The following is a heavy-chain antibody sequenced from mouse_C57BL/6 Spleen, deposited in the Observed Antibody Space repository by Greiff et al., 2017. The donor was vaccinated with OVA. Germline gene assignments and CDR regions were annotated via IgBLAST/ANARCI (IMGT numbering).Heavy chain of an antibody. Sequence: QVQLKQPGAELVKPGASVKLSCKASGYTFTSYWMHWVKQRPGQGLEWIGMIHPNSGSTNYNEKFKSKATLTVDKSSSTAYMQLSSLTSADSAVYYCARWGYDYDGAMDYWGQGTSVTVSS. D-gene: IGHD2-4*01. J-gene: IGHJ4*01. CDR1: GYTFTSYW. CDR2: IHPNSGST. CDR3: ARWGYDYDGAMDY. V-gene: IGHV1-64*01.